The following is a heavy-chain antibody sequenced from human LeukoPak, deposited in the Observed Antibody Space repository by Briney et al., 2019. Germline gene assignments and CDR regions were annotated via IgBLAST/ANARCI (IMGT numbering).Heavy chain of an antibody. CDR2: IYRGGAT. Sequence: GGSLRLSCAVSGYIGSDGYMSWVRQAPGEGLEWRSVIYRGGATYYADSVRGRFTISRDSSKSAWHLQLNSLRAEDTAAYYCAKERKAVAGSYYFDYWGQGTLVTVSS. CDR3: AKERKAVAGSYYFDY. J-gene: IGHJ4*02. D-gene: IGHD6-19*01. CDR1: GYIGSDGY. V-gene: IGHV3-66*01.